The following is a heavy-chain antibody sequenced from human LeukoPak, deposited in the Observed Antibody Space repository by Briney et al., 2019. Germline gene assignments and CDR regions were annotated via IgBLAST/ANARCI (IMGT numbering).Heavy chain of an antibody. CDR2: IYYSGST. CDR3: ARHFKNIYYGSGGYYNVHPSRLDY. V-gene: IGHV4-39*01. D-gene: IGHD3-10*01. Sequence: SETLSLTCTVSGGSISSSSYYWGWIRQPPGKGLEWIGSIYYSGSTYYNPSLKSRVTISVDTSKNQFSLKLSSVTAADTAVYYCARHFKNIYYGSGGYYNVHPSRLDYWGQGTLVTVSS. J-gene: IGHJ4*02. CDR1: GGSISSSSYY.